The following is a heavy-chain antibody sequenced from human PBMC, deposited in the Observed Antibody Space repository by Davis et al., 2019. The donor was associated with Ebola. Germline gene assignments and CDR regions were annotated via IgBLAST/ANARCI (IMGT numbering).Heavy chain of an antibody. CDR3: ARDRKHYGSGSYYNSYYYGMDV. V-gene: IGHV4-31*03. Sequence: SETLSLTCTVSGGSISSSSYYWGWIRQHPGKGLEWIGYIYYSGSTYYNPSLKSRVTISVDTSKNQFSLKLSSVTAADTAVYYCARDRKHYGSGSYYNSYYYGMDVWGQGTTVTVSS. CDR1: GGSISSSSYY. D-gene: IGHD3-10*01. CDR2: IYYSGST. J-gene: IGHJ6*02.